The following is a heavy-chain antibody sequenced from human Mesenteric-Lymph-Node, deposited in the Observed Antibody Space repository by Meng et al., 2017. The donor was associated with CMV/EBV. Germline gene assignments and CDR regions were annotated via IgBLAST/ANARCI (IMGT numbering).Heavy chain of an antibody. D-gene: IGHD3-22*01. CDR1: GFTFGDYV. Sequence: GESLKISCTASGFTFGDYVISWVRQAPGKGLEWVGFIRSKPSGGTTEYAASVKGRFTISRDDSKSIAYLQVNSLKTEDTAVYYCTRGIEYYYDKSGHHYRFWGQGTLVTVSS. CDR3: TRGIEYYYDKSGHHYRF. CDR2: IRSKPSGGTT. J-gene: IGHJ1*01. V-gene: IGHV3-49*04.